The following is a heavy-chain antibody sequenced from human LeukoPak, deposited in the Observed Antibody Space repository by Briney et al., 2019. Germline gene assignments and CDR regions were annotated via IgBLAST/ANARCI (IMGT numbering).Heavy chain of an antibody. V-gene: IGHV3-21*01. CDR1: GFTFSSYS. D-gene: IGHD2-21*02. CDR2: ISSSSSYI. Sequence: GGSLRLSCAASGFTFSSYSMNWVRQAPGKGLEWVSSISSSSSYIYYADSVKGRFTISRDNATNSPYLQMNSLRAEDTAVYYCARPAYCGGDCPSDYWGQGTLVTVSS. J-gene: IGHJ4*02. CDR3: ARPAYCGGDCPSDY.